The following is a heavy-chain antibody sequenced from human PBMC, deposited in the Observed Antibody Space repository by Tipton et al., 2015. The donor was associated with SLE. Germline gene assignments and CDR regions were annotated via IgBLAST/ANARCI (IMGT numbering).Heavy chain of an antibody. CDR2: IYHTGST. Sequence: TLSLTCAVSGGSLSSNKWWSWVRQPPGKGLEWIGEIYHTGSTNYNPSLKSRVTMSVDTSKAQFSLKLISLTAADTAVYYCARVVTVVATHYFDMDVWGQGTTVTVSS. J-gene: IGHJ6*02. CDR3: ARVVTVVATHYFDMDV. CDR1: GGSLSSNKW. D-gene: IGHD2-15*01. V-gene: IGHV4-4*02.